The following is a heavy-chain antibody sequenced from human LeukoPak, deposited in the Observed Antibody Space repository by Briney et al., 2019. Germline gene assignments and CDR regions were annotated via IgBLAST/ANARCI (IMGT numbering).Heavy chain of an antibody. D-gene: IGHD3-10*01. CDR2: ISGSGGST. Sequence: GGSLRLSCVASGFTFSTHYMNWVRQAPGKGLEWVSAISGSGGSTYYADSVKGRFTISRDNSKNTLYLQMNSLRAEDTAVYYCAKDGADYGSGSYYLYYFDYWGQGTLVTVSS. V-gene: IGHV3-23*01. J-gene: IGHJ4*02. CDR1: GFTFSTHY. CDR3: AKDGADYGSGSYYLYYFDY.